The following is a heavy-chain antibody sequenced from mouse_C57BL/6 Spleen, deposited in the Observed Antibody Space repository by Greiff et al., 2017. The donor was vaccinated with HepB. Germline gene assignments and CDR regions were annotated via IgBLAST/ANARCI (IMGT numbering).Heavy chain of an antibody. CDR3: ARKAIYYYGSSYGIDY. Sequence: QVQLQQPGAELVKPGASVKLSCKASGYTFTSYWMHWVKQRPGQGLEWIGMIHPNSGSTNYNEKFKGKATFTADTSSNTAYMQLSSLTTEDSAIYYCARKAIYYYGSSYGIDYWGQGTTLTVSS. D-gene: IGHD1-1*01. CDR1: GYTFTSYW. V-gene: IGHV1-64*01. J-gene: IGHJ2*01. CDR2: IHPNSGST.